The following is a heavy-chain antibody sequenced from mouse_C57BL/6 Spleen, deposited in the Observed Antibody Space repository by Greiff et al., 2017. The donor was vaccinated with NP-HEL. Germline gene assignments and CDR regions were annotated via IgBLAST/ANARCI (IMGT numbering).Heavy chain of an antibody. CDR2: ILPGSGST. J-gene: IGHJ4*01. CDR3: ARNPEYYGSSYPWEAMDY. V-gene: IGHV1-9*01. CDR1: GYTFTGYW. Sequence: QVQLQQSGAELMKPGASVKLSCKATGYTFTGYWIEWVKQRPGHGLEWIGEILPGSGSTNYNEKFKGKATFTADTSSNTAYMQLSSLTTEDSAIYYCARNPEYYGSSYPWEAMDYWGQGTSVTVSS. D-gene: IGHD1-1*01.